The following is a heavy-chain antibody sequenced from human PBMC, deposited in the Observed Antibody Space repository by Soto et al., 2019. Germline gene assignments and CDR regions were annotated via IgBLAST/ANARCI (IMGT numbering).Heavy chain of an antibody. D-gene: IGHD2-21*02. V-gene: IGHV4-34*01. CDR2: INHSGST. J-gene: IGHJ4*02. CDR3: ARQRTSVVTQAYFDV. CDR1: GGSFSGYY. Sequence: PSETLSLTCAVYGGSFSGYYWSWVRQPPGKGLEWIGEINHSGSTNYNPSLKSRVTISVDTSKNQFSLKLSSVTAADTAVYYCARQRTSVVTQAYFDVWGPGARVTGYS.